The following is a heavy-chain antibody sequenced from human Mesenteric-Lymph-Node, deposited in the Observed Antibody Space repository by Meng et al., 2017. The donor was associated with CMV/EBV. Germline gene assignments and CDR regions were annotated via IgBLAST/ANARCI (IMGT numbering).Heavy chain of an antibody. CDR1: GFTFNTYA. CDR2: ISDSGGST. J-gene: IGHJ4*02. V-gene: IGHV3-23*01. CDR3: ARDDVSYSGSTDY. D-gene: IGHD1-26*01. Sequence: GGSLRLSCAASGFTFNTYAMTWVRQAPGKGLEWVSSISDSGGSTYYADSVKGRFTISRDNSKNTLYLQMNSLRAEDTALYYCARDDVSYSGSTDYWGQGTLVTVSS.